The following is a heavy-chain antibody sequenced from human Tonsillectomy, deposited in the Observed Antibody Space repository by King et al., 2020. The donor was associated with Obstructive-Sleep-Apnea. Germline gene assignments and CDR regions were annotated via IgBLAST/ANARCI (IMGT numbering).Heavy chain of an antibody. V-gene: IGHV3-30*04. CDR2: ISYDGSNK. CDR1: GFIFSTYA. Sequence: VQLVKSGGGVVQPGRSLRLSCAASGFIFSTYAMHWVRQAPGKGLEWVAVISYDGSNKYYADSVKGRFTISRDNSKNTLYLQMNSLRAEDTAVYYCARDSFGMDVWGPGTTVTVSS. J-gene: IGHJ6*02. CDR3: ARDSFGMDV.